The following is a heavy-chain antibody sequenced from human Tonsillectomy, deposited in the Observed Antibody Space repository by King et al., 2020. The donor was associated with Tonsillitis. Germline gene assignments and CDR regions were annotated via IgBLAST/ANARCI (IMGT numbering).Heavy chain of an antibody. CDR2: IIPIFGTV. J-gene: IGHJ4*02. V-gene: IGHV1-69*01. D-gene: IGHD3-22*01. CDR1: GGIFSNYA. CDR3: ARDRGLGGYHASSAYFSFDY. Sequence: QLVQSGAEVKKPGSSVKVSCKTSGGIFSNYATNWVRQAPGQGLEWMGGIIPIFGTVYYAQKFQGKVTITADESTSSAYMELSSLISEDTAVYYCARDRGLGGYHASSAYFSFDYWGQGTLVTVSS.